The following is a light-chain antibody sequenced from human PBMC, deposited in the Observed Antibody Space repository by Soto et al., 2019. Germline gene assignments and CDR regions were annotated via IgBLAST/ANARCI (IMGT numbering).Light chain of an antibody. CDR2: EGS. CDR1: SSDVGSYNL. J-gene: IGLJ2*01. V-gene: IGLV2-23*01. Sequence: QSALTQPASVSGSPGQSITISCTGTSSDVGSYNLVSWYQQHPGKAPKLMIYEGSTRPSGVSNRFSGSKSGNTASLTISGLQAEDEADYYCCSYAGSSTLVVFCGGTKLTVL. CDR3: CSYAGSSTLVV.